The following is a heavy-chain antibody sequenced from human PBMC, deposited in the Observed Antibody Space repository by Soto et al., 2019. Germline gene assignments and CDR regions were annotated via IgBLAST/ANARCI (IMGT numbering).Heavy chain of an antibody. V-gene: IGHV1-69*13. D-gene: IGHD1-26*01. J-gene: IGHJ3*02. CDR1: GGTYSSYA. Sequence: SVKVSCKASGGTYSSYAISWVRQAPGQGLEWMGGIIPIFGTANYAQKFQGRVTITADESTSTAYMELSSLRSEDTAVYYCAREVVGATTDRSAFDIWGQGTMVTVSS. CDR2: IIPIFGTA. CDR3: AREVVGATTDRSAFDI.